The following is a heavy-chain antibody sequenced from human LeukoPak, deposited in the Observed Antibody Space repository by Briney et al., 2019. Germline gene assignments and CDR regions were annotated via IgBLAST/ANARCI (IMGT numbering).Heavy chain of an antibody. CDR1: GGTFNNSA. J-gene: IGHJ5*02. CDR2: IMPIFGTA. CDR3: ARDVHGDYGSGWFDP. V-gene: IGHV1-69*05. D-gene: IGHD4-17*01. Sequence: SVKVSCKASGGTFNNSAISWVRQAPGQGLEWLGGIMPIFGTAGYAQKFQGRVTITKDESTRTVYLELTSLTSDDTAVYYCARDVHGDYGSGWFDPWGQGTLVSVSS.